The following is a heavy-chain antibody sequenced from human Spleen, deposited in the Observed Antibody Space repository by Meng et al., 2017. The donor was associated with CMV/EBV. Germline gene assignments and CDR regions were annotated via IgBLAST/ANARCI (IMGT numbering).Heavy chain of an antibody. D-gene: IGHD4-17*01. V-gene: IGHV3-48*03. CDR3: ARTRLRDVFDI. J-gene: IGHJ3*02. CDR1: GFPFSNYE. Sequence: GESLKISCAASGFPFSNYEMNWVRQAPGKGLEWISYIRSSGNTIYYADSVKGRFTISRDNAKNSLYLQMNSLRAEDTAVYYCARTRLRDVFDIWGQGTMVTVSS. CDR2: IRSSGNTI.